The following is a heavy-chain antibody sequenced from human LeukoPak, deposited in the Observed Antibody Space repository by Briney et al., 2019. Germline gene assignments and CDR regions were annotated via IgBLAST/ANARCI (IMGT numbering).Heavy chain of an antibody. CDR1: GGTFSSYA. D-gene: IGHD3-22*01. CDR3: ARDPADYYDSSGYYYGWFDP. V-gene: IGHV1-69*05. Sequence: SVKVSCKASGGTFSSYAIGWVRQAPGQGLEWMGGIIPIFGTANYAQKFQGRVTITTDESTSTAYMELSSLRSEDTAVYYCARDPADYYDSSGYYYGWFDPWGQGTLVTVSS. CDR2: IIPIFGTA. J-gene: IGHJ5*02.